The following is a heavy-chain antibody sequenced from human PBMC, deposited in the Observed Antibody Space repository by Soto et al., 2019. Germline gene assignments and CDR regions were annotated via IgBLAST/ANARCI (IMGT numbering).Heavy chain of an antibody. Sequence: GGSLRLSCAASGFTFSSYAMHWVRQAPGKGLEWVAVISYDGSNKYYADSVKGRFTISRDNSKNTLYLQMNSLRAEDTAVYYCASDLGYCSSTSCFDYYGMDVWGQGTTVTVSS. CDR2: ISYDGSNK. CDR3: ASDLGYCSSTSCFDYYGMDV. CDR1: GFTFSSYA. D-gene: IGHD2-2*01. J-gene: IGHJ6*02. V-gene: IGHV3-30-3*01.